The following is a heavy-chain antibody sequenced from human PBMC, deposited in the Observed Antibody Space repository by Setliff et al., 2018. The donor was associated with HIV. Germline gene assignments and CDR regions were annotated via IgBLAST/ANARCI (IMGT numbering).Heavy chain of an antibody. CDR2: ICYTGRT. D-gene: IGHD7-27*01. V-gene: IGHV4-39*07. CDR1: GGSITSTTYC. CDR3: ASEFQLGTDTPEIDY. Sequence: SETLSLTCSVSGGSITSTTYCWGWVRQPPGKGLEWIGSICYTGRTYSSPSLKSRVTISVDTSRNYFSLELTSMTAADTAVYYCASEFQLGTDTPEIDYWGQGTLVTVS. J-gene: IGHJ4*02.